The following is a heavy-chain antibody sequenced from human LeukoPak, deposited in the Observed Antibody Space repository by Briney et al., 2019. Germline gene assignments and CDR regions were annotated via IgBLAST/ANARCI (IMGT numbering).Heavy chain of an antibody. V-gene: IGHV5-51*01. CDR3: ARQYNLETDRSLYRNFDY. Sequence: GESLKISCKASGYSFTGHWIGWVRQMPGKGLEWMGIINPDDSDTRYSPSFQGQVIISADKSISTAYLQWSSLKASDTAMYYCARQYNLETDRSLYRNFDYWGHGTLVTVSS. D-gene: IGHD1-14*01. CDR1: GYSFTGHW. J-gene: IGHJ4*01. CDR2: INPDDSDT.